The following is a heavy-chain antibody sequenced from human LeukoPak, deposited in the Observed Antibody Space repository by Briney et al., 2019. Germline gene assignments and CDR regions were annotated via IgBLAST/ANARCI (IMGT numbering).Heavy chain of an antibody. J-gene: IGHJ4*02. Sequence: SETLSLTCAVYGGSFSGYYWSWIRQPPGKGLEWIGEINHSGSTNYNPSLKSRVTISVDTSKNQFSLKLSSVTAADTAVYYCAVSSGWYSRWHYWGQGTLVTVSS. CDR2: INHSGST. CDR1: GGSFSGYY. CDR3: AVSSGWYSRWHY. V-gene: IGHV4-34*01. D-gene: IGHD6-19*01.